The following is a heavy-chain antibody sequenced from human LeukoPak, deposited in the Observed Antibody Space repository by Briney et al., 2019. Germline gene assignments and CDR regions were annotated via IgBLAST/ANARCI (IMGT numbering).Heavy chain of an antibody. Sequence: GGSLRLSCTASGFTFGDYAMSWIRQAPGKGLEWVGFIRTKTYGGTTEYAASVKGRFTISRDNAKNSLYLQMNSLRAEDTAVYYCARGKYNLAWGQGTLVTVSS. D-gene: IGHD1-1*01. V-gene: IGHV3-49*03. CDR2: IRTKTYGGTT. CDR1: GFTFGDYA. J-gene: IGHJ5*02. CDR3: ARGKYNLA.